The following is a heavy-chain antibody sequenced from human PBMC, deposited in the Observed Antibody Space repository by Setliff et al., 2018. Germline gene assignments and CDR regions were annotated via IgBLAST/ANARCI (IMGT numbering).Heavy chain of an antibody. J-gene: IGHJ4*02. CDR1: GGSISSDTYY. CDR2: IFHSGST. CDR3: ARASPLQPSDY. D-gene: IGHD1-1*01. V-gene: IGHV4-39*01. Sequence: SETLSLTCTVSGGSISSDTYYWGWIRQPPGKGLEWIGSIFHSGSTYYSPSLKSRVTISVDTSKNQFSLKLSSVTAADTAVYYCARASPLQPSDYWGQGTLVTVS.